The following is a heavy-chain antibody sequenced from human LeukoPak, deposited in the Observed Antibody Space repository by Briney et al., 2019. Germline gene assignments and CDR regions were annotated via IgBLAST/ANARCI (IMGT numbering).Heavy chain of an antibody. V-gene: IGHV1-3*01. CDR1: GYTFTSYG. J-gene: IGHJ6*02. Sequence: ASVKVSCKASGYTFTSYGISWVRQAPGQRLEWMGWINAGNGNTKYSQKFQGRVTITRDTSASTAYMELSSLRSEDTAVYYCARGLISSAPWGWYYGMDVWGQGTTVTVSS. CDR3: ARGLISSAPWGWYYGMDV. CDR2: INAGNGNT. D-gene: IGHD6-19*01.